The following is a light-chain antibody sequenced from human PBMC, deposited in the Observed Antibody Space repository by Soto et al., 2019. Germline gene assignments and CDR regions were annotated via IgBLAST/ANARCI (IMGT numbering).Light chain of an antibody. CDR1: QSVSSSY. J-gene: IGKJ1*01. CDR2: GAS. Sequence: EIVLTQSPGTLSLSPGERATLSCRASQSVSSSYLAWYQQKPGQAPRLLIYGASSRATGIPDRLSGSGSGTDFPLTISRLEPEDFSVYYCQQYGSSRTFGQGTKVDIK. V-gene: IGKV3-20*01. CDR3: QQYGSSRT.